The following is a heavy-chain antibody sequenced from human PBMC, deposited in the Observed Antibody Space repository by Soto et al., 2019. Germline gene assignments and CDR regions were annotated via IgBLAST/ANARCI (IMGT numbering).Heavy chain of an antibody. CDR2: ISGSGGST. CDR1: GFTFSSYA. V-gene: IGHV3-23*01. Sequence: EVQLLESGGGLVQPGGSLRLSCAASGFTFSSYAMSWVRQAPGKGLEWVSAISGSGGSTYYADSVKGRFTISRDNSKNTLYLQMNSLRAEDTAVYYCAKDPWAGYCSSTSCVDVWGKGTTVTVSS. J-gene: IGHJ6*04. D-gene: IGHD2-2*03. CDR3: AKDPWAGYCSSTSCVDV.